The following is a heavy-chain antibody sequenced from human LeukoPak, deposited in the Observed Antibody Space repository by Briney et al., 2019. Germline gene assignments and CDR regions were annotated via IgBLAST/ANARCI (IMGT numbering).Heavy chain of an antibody. J-gene: IGHJ4*02. V-gene: IGHV3-30*19. CDR3: ARSEGSWLHPNDY. Sequence: PGGSLRLSCAASGFTFSSYGMHWVRQAPGKGLEWVAVISYDGSNKYYADSVKGRFTIPRDNSKNTLYLQMNSLRAEDTAVYYCARSEGSWLHPNDYWGQGTLVTVSS. CDR2: ISYDGSNK. D-gene: IGHD6-13*01. CDR1: GFTFSSYG.